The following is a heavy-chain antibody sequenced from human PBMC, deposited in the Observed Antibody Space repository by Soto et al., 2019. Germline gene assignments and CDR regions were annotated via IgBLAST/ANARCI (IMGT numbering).Heavy chain of an antibody. CDR1: DSSISSDD. CDR2: VYYTGST. D-gene: IGHD3-16*01. CDR3: ARTRMIESWIDS. Sequence: SETLSLTCNVSDSSISSDDWSWIRQPPGKGLEWIGYVYYTGSTLYNPSLKSRVTISVDMSKKEFSLRLSSVIAADTAVYYCARTRMIESWIDSWGQGTPVTVSS. V-gene: IGHV4-59*01. J-gene: IGHJ4*02.